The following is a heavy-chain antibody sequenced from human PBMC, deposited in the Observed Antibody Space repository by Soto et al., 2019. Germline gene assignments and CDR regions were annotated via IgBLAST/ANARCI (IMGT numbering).Heavy chain of an antibody. J-gene: IGHJ6*02. CDR3: ARDLASGNYYDSSGYYYPPPLYYYGMDV. CDR2: ISYDGSNK. D-gene: IGHD3-22*01. V-gene: IGHV3-30-3*01. Sequence: GGSLRLSCAASGFTFSSYAMHWVRQAPGKGLEWVAVISYDGSNKYYADSVKGRFTISRDNSKNTLYLQMNSLRAEDTAVYYCARDLASGNYYDSSGYYYPPPLYYYGMDVWGQGTTVTVSS. CDR1: GFTFSSYA.